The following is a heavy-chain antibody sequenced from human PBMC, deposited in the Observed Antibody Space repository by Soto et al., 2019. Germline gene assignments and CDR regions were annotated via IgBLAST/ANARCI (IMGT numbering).Heavy chain of an antibody. CDR2: ISYDGSNK. V-gene: IGHV3-30-3*01. Sequence: QVQLVESGGGVVQPGRSLRLSCAASGFTFSSYAMHWVRQAPGKGLEWVAVISYDGSNKYYADSVKGRFTISRDNSKNTLYLQMNSLRAEDTAVYYCARDRVTIFGVAHYYYGMDVWGQGTTVTVSS. J-gene: IGHJ6*02. CDR3: ARDRVTIFGVAHYYYGMDV. CDR1: GFTFSSYA. D-gene: IGHD3-3*01.